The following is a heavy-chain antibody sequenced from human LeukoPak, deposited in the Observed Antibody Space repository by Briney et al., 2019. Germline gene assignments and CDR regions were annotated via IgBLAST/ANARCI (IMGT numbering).Heavy chain of an antibody. CDR1: GFTFSGSA. D-gene: IGHD3-22*01. CDR2: IRNKANNYAT. CDR3: YYYDSSGYYP. J-gene: IGHJ5*02. Sequence: GGSLRLXCAASGFTFSGSAMHWVRQASGKALEWVGRIRNKANNYATAYAASVKGRFTISRDDSKNTAYLQMNSLKTEDTAVYYCYYYDSSGYYPWGQGTLVTVSS. V-gene: IGHV3-73*01.